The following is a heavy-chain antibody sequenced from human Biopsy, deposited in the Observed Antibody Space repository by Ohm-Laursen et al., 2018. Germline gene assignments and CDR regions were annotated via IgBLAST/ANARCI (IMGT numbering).Heavy chain of an antibody. CDR2: ISASGNHI. V-gene: IGHV3-21*01. J-gene: IGHJ4*02. CDR3: ARDGEAKYCKHGVCPSDF. CDR1: GFNFDSYA. D-gene: IGHD2-8*01. Sequence: SLRLSCAAPGFNFDSYAMTWVRQAPGKGLEWVSSISASGNHIYYTDSVKGRFTVSRDNGKNSVYLQMNGLRVEDTAVYYCARDGEAKYCKHGVCPSDFWGQGTLVTVSS.